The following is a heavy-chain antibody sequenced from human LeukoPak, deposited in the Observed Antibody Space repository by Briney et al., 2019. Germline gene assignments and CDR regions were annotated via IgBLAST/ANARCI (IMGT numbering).Heavy chain of an antibody. CDR3: ARGADYYDSSGYYPDAFDI. D-gene: IGHD3-22*01. CDR1: GFTFSGYA. V-gene: IGHV3-53*04. Sequence: GGSLRLSCAASGFTFSGYAMSWVRQAPGKGLEWVSVIYSGGSTYYADSVKGRFTISRHNSKNTLYLQMNSLRAEDTAVYYCARGADYYDSSGYYPDAFDIWGQGTMVTVSS. J-gene: IGHJ3*02. CDR2: IYSGGST.